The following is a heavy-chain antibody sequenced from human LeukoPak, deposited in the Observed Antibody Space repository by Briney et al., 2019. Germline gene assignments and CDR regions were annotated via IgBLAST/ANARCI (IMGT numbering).Heavy chain of an antibody. J-gene: IGHJ5*02. D-gene: IGHD6-6*01. Sequence: ASVKVSCKASGYTFTGYDINWVRQATGQGLEWMGWMNPNSGNTGYAQKFQGRVTMTRNTSISTAYMELSSLRSEDTAVYYCARPYSSSPNWFDPWGQGTLVTVSS. CDR3: ARPYSSSPNWFDP. CDR2: MNPNSGNT. V-gene: IGHV1-8*01. CDR1: GYTFTGYD.